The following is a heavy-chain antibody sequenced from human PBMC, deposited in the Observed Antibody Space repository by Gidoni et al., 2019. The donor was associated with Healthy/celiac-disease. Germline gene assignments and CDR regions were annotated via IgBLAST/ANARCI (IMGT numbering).Heavy chain of an antibody. CDR3: AKDGNYYDSSGYYYSGHNYFDY. CDR2: ISGSGGST. J-gene: IGHJ4*02. CDR1: GFTFSSYA. D-gene: IGHD3-22*01. V-gene: IGHV3-23*01. Sequence: EVQLLESGGGLVQPGGSLRLSCAASGFTFSSYAMSWVRQAPGKGLEWVSAISGSGGSTYYADSVKGRFTISRDNSKNTLYLQMNSLRAEDTAVYYCAKDGNYYDSSGYYYSGHNYFDYWGQGTLVTVSS.